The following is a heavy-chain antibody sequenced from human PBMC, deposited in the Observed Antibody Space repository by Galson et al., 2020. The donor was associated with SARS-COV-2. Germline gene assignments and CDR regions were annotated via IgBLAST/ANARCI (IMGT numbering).Heavy chain of an antibody. Sequence: GESLKISCAASGFNVSSNYMSWVRQAPGKGLEWVSVIYRGGSTFYADSVKGRFTISRDNSKNTVYLQMNSLRTEDTAVYYCTREGGLQLDCWGQGTLVTVSS. D-gene: IGHD4-4*01. J-gene: IGHJ4*02. CDR2: IYRGGST. V-gene: IGHV3-53*01. CDR3: TREGGLQLDC. CDR1: GFNVSSNY.